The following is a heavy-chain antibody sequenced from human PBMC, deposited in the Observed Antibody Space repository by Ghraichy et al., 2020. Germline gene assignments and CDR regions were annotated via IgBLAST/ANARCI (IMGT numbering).Heavy chain of an antibody. V-gene: IGHV3-15*01. J-gene: IGHJ3*02. CDR3: TTDRTTVTTSWAGDAFDI. D-gene: IGHD4-17*01. CDR1: GFTFSNAW. CDR2: IKSKTDGGTT. Sequence: GESLNISCAASGFTFSNAWMSWVRQAPGKGLEWVGRIKSKTDGGTTDYAAPVKGRFTISRDDSKNTLYLQMNSLKTEDTAVYYCTTDRTTVTTSWAGDAFDIWGQGTMVTVSS.